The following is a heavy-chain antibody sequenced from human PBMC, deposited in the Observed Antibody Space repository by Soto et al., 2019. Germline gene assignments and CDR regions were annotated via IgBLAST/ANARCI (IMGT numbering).Heavy chain of an antibody. CDR1: GYSFTSYW. CDR2: IYPGDSDT. D-gene: IGHD3-10*01. Sequence: GESLKISCKGSGYSFTSYWIGWVRQMPVKGLEWMGIIYPGDSDTRYSPSFQGQVTISADKSISTAYLQWSSLKASDTAMYYCARQRGYYYGSGSPPRGSYYYMDVWGKGTTVTVSS. V-gene: IGHV5-51*01. J-gene: IGHJ6*03. CDR3: ARQRGYYYGSGSPPRGSYYYMDV.